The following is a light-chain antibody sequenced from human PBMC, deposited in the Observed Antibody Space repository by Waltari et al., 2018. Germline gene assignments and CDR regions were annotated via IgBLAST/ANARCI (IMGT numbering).Light chain of an antibody. Sequence: EIVLTQSPGTLSLSPGERATLSCRASQSVSNNYLAWYQQKPGQAPRLLMYGASTRATGFPDRFSGSGSGTDFTLTISRLEPEDFAVYYCQQYGSSPRTFGQGTKVEIK. CDR3: QQYGSSPRT. CDR2: GAS. CDR1: QSVSNNY. J-gene: IGKJ1*01. V-gene: IGKV3-20*01.